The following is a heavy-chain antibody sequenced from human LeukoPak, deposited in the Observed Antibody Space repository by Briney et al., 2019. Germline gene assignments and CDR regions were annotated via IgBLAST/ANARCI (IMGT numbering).Heavy chain of an antibody. J-gene: IGHJ4*02. CDR3: AKDDHIAVAGTNYFDY. Sequence: GGSLRLSCAASGFTFRSYGMTWVRQAPGKGLEWVSAISGSGVSTYYADSVKGRFTISRDNSKNTLYLQMNSLRAEDTAVYYCAKDDHIAVAGTNYFDYWGQGTLVTASS. CDR2: ISGSGVST. V-gene: IGHV3-23*01. D-gene: IGHD6-19*01. CDR1: GFTFRSYG.